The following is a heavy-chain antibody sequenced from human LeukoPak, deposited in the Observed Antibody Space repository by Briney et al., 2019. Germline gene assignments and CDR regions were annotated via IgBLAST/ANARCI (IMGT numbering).Heavy chain of an antibody. V-gene: IGHV4-61*02. D-gene: IGHD6-13*01. CDR2: VSPSGST. CDR1: GGYISSGPFF. CDR3: ARTFIAAAGNSDY. J-gene: IGHJ4*02. Sequence: SETLSLTCTVSGGYISSGPFFWSWVRQPAGKGLEWIGRVSPSGSTNYNPSLKSRVTMSVDMSKNHFSLRLSSVTAADTAVYYCARTFIAAAGNSDYWGQGTLVTVSS.